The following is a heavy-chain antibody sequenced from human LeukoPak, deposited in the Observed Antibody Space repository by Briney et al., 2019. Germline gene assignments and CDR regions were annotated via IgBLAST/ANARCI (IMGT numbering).Heavy chain of an antibody. D-gene: IGHD6-13*01. CDR3: AKARGSSWGTFDY. Sequence: GGSLRLSCAASGFTFSSYGMHWVRQAPGKGLEWVAVISYDGSNKYYADSVKGRFTISRDNSKNTLYLQMNSLRAEDTAVYYCAKARGSSWGTFDYWGQGTLVTVSS. CDR2: ISYDGSNK. J-gene: IGHJ4*02. V-gene: IGHV3-30*18. CDR1: GFTFSSYG.